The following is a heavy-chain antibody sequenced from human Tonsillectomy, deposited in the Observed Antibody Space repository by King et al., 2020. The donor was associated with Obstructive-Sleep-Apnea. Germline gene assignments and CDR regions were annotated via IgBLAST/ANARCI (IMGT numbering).Heavy chain of an antibody. J-gene: IGHJ4*02. D-gene: IGHD1-1*01. CDR2: IYYSGNT. Sequence: VQLQESGPGLVKPSETLSLTCTVSGGSISSYYWSWIRQPPGKGLEWIGYIYYSGNTNYIPSLKSRVTISVDTSKNQFSLKLSSVTAADTAVYYCARGKWGLQLLPFDYWGQGTLVTVSS. CDR3: ARGKWGLQLLPFDY. CDR1: GGSISSYY. V-gene: IGHV4-59*08.